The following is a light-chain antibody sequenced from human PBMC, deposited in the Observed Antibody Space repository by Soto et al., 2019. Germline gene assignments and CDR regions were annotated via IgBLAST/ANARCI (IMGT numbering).Light chain of an antibody. CDR3: HHYGVSPT. CDR2: DVS. J-gene: IGKJ1*01. Sequence: EIVLTQSPGTLSLSPGERATLSCRSSQTVTNSYLAWYQQQPGQAPRLLIYDVSSRATGIPDRFSGSGSGTDFTLAISRLESEDFAGYYCHHYGVSPTFGQGTKVEIK. CDR1: QTVTNSY. V-gene: IGKV3-20*01.